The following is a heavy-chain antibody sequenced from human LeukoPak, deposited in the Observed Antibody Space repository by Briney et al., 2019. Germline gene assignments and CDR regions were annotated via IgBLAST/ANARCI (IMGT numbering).Heavy chain of an antibody. Sequence: SETLSLTCAVSGVSSNDYYWSWVRQSPGKGLEWIGEINHSGYTNDSPSLKSRVTISIDTSRKQFSLYLRSVTVADTAVYYCTRMTTGHDYWGQGSLATVSS. J-gene: IGHJ4*02. CDR2: INHSGYT. D-gene: IGHD1-14*01. CDR1: GVSSNDYY. CDR3: TRMTTGHDY. V-gene: IGHV4-34*01.